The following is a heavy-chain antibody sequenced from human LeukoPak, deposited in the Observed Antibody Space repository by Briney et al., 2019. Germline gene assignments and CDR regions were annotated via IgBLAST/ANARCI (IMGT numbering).Heavy chain of an antibody. J-gene: IGHJ4*02. V-gene: IGHV1-69*02. CDR1: GGTFSSYT. CDR2: IIPILGIA. CDR3: ARPDYYYYDSSGYYYY. D-gene: IGHD3-22*01. Sequence: SVKVSCMASGGTFSSYTISWVRQAPGQGLEWMGRIIPILGIANYTQKFQGRVTITADKSTSTAYMELSSLRSEDTAVYYCARPDYYYYDSSGYYYYWGQGTLVTVSS.